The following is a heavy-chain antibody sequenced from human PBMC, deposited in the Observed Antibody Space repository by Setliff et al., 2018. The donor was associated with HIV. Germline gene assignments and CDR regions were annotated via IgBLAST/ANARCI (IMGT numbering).Heavy chain of an antibody. D-gene: IGHD2-21*02. CDR3: ARLRLYNSALDY. J-gene: IGHJ4*02. CDR2: ISGSGGST. CDR1: GFTCNTYA. Sequence: PGGSLRLSCAASGFTCNTYAMSWVRQAPGKGLEWVSVISGSGGSTFYADSVKGRFTITRDISENALYLQIDSLRPEDTAFYYCARLRLYNSALDYWGQGTLVTVSS. V-gene: IGHV3-23*01.